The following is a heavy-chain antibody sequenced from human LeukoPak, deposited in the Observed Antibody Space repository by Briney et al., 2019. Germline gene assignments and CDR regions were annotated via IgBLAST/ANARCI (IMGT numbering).Heavy chain of an antibody. J-gene: IGHJ4*02. CDR3: ARGTAGYHSSYFDY. V-gene: IGHV3-21*01. Sequence: GGSLRLSCAASGFTFSSSAMSWVRQAPGKGLEWVSAISNNGSYTAYADSVKGRFTISRDNAENTLYLQMNSLRAEDTAVYYCARGTAGYHSSYFDYWGQGTLVTVSS. CDR2: ISNNGSYT. CDR1: GFTFSSSA. D-gene: IGHD3-16*02.